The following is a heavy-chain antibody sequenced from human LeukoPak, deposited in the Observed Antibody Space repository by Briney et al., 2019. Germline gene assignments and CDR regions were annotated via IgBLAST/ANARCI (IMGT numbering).Heavy chain of an antibody. CDR2: TYYRSKWYN. Sequence: SQTLSLTCAISGDSVSSNSAAWNWIRQSPSRGLEWLGRTYYRSKWYNDYAVSVKSRITINPDTSKNQFSLQLNSVTPEDTAVYYCARDRIAAAGAGGWNSWFDPWGQGTLVTVSS. CDR1: GDSVSSNSAA. CDR3: ARDRIAAAGAGGWNSWFDP. V-gene: IGHV6-1*01. D-gene: IGHD6-13*01. J-gene: IGHJ5*02.